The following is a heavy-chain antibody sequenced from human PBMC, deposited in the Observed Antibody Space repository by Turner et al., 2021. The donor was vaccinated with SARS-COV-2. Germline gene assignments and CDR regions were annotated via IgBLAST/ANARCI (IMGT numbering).Heavy chain of an antibody. J-gene: IGHJ4*02. V-gene: IGHV3-48*01. D-gene: IGHD3-3*01. CDR1: GFTLSTYS. Sequence: EVQPVESGGGLVQPGGSLRLSCSASGFTLSTYSMSWVRQAPGKGPEWVSYISGTTTTIYYADSVKGRFTISRDNAKNSLYLQMNSLRAEDTAMYYCAREHYDFWSGYFYWGQGTLVTVSS. CDR3: AREHYDFWSGYFY. CDR2: ISGTTTTI.